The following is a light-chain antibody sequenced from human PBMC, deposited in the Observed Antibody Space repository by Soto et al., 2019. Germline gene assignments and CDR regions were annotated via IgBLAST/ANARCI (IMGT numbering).Light chain of an antibody. Sequence: QPVLTQPASVSGSPGQSITISCTGTSSDVGGYNYVSWYQQHPGKAPKLMIYEVSNRPSGVSNRFSGSKSGNTASLTISGLQAEDEADYYCSSYTRSSTDVFGTGTKVTVL. CDR2: EVS. CDR3: SSYTRSSTDV. CDR1: SSDVGGYNY. J-gene: IGLJ1*01. V-gene: IGLV2-14*01.